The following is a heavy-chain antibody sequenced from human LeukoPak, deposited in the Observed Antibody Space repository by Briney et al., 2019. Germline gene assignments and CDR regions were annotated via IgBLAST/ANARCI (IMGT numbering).Heavy chain of an antibody. V-gene: IGHV3-30*18. J-gene: IGHJ3*02. CDR2: TSYDGSNK. D-gene: IGHD4-17*01. CDR1: GFTFSSYG. Sequence: GGSLRLSCAASGFTFSSYGMHWVRQAPGKGLEWVAVTSYDGSNKYYADSVKGRFTISRDNSKNTLYLQMNSLRAEDTAVYYCAKLHTVTTAFLGLDAFDIWGQGTMVTVSS. CDR3: AKLHTVTTAFLGLDAFDI.